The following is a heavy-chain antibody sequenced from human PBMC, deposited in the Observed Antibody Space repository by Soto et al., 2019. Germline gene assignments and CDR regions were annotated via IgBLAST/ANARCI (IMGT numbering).Heavy chain of an antibody. CDR1: GYTFSNYG. J-gene: IGHJ5*02. CDR2: ISLYSDGT. CDR3: ARVVPGAEAWFGP. D-gene: IGHD2-2*01. Sequence: QVKLVQSGGEVKRPGASVKVSCKTSGYTFSNYGITWVRQAPGQPLEWLGWISLYSDGTNYAQKVQGRVSMTTDTSTTTAYMELRCLRSDDTAVYYCARVVPGAEAWFGPWGQGTLVTVSS. V-gene: IGHV1-18*01.